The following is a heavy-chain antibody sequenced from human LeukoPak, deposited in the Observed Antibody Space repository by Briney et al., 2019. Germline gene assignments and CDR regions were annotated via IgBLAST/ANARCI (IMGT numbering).Heavy chain of an antibody. CDR1: GFTFGSYA. D-gene: IGHD4-17*01. CDR2: ISYDGSNK. V-gene: IGHV3-30*04. CDR3: ARETTVTTDRQHYYYGMDV. Sequence: GGSLGLSWAALGFTFGSYAMHWVRQAPGKGLEWVAIISYDGSNKYYADSVKGRFTISRGNSKNTLYLQMNSLRAEDTAVYYCARETTVTTDRQHYYYGMDVWGQGTTVTVSS. J-gene: IGHJ6*02.